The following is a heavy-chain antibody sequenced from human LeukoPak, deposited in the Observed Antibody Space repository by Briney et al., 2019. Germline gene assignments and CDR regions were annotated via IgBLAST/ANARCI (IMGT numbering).Heavy chain of an antibody. V-gene: IGHV4-59*01. CDR3: ARLVRFSSHYFDY. Sequence: SETLSLTCTVSGDSISSYYWSWIRQPPGKGLEWIGYIYYSGSTNYNPSLKSRVTISVDTSKNQFSLKLSSVTAADTAVYYCARLVRFSSHYFDYWGQGTLVTVSS. D-gene: IGHD6-6*01. J-gene: IGHJ4*02. CDR1: GDSISSYY. CDR2: IYYSGST.